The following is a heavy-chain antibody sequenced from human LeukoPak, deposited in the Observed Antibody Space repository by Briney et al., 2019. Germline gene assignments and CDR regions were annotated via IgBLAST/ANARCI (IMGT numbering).Heavy chain of an antibody. CDR3: ASVMCGSCYFDAFDM. CDR1: GFTFSNYE. J-gene: IGHJ3*02. D-gene: IGHD2-15*01. CDR2: ISSSGSTI. Sequence: GGSLRLSCAASGFTFSNYEMNWVRQAPGKGLEWVSYISSSGSTIYYADSVKGRFTISRDNAKDSLYLQMNSLRTEDTAVYYCASVMCGSCYFDAFDMWGQGTMVTVSS. V-gene: IGHV3-48*03.